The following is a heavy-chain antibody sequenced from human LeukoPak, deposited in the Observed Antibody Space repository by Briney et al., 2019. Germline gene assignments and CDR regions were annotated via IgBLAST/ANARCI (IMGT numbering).Heavy chain of an antibody. CDR1: GLTVRSNY. D-gene: IGHD2-15*01. J-gene: IGHJ3*02. V-gene: IGHV3-53*01. Sequence: GGSLRLSCAASGLTVRSNYMNWVRQAPGKGLEWVSLVFGDNRTHYADSVRGRFSISWDDSKNTVYLEMNTLRVEDTAVYYCTRKYCSGGSCLDDIFDI. CDR2: VFGDNRT. CDR3: TRKYCSGGSCLDDIFDI.